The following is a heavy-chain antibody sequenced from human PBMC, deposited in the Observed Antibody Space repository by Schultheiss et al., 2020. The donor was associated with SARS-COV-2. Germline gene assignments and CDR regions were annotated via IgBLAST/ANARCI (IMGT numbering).Heavy chain of an antibody. CDR1: GFTFSSYG. D-gene: IGHD3-10*01. V-gene: IGHV3-30*12. Sequence: GGSLRLSCAASGFTFSSYGMHWVRQAPGKGLEWVAVISYDGSNKYYADSVKGRFTISRDNSKNTLYLQMNSLRAEDTAVYYCARDFGSGSYYKPDYWGQGTLVTVSS. CDR2: ISYDGSNK. J-gene: IGHJ4*02. CDR3: ARDFGSGSYYKPDY.